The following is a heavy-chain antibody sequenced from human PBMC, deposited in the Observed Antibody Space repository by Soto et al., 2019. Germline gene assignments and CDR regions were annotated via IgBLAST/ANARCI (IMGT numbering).Heavy chain of an antibody. CDR1: GGSISSYY. V-gene: IGHV4-59*08. J-gene: IGHJ3*02. Sequence: QVQLQESGPGLVKPSETLSLTCTVSGGSISSYYWSWIRQPPGKGLEWITYSYYSGSTNYNPSLKRRVTISVDTSKNQFSMKLSSVTAADTAVYYCAKRYSGYDDAFDIWGQGTTVTVSS. CDR2: SYYSGST. D-gene: IGHD5-12*01. CDR3: AKRYSGYDDAFDI.